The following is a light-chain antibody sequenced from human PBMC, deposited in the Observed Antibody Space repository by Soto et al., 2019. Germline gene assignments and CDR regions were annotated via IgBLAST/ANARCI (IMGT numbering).Light chain of an antibody. V-gene: IGKV1-17*01. Sequence: DIQMTQSPSSLSASVGDRVTITCRASQGIGNDLGWYQQKPGNAPKRLIYAASSLQSGVPSRFSGSESGTEFPLTISSLQPEDFATYYCQQYNSYPLTFGGGTKVEV. CDR1: QGIGND. CDR3: QQYNSYPLT. CDR2: AAS. J-gene: IGKJ4*01.